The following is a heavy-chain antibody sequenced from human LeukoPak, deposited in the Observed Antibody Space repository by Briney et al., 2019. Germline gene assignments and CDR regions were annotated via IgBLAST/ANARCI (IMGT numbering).Heavy chain of an antibody. J-gene: IGHJ4*02. CDR3: ARDQSYASGSPGY. CDR2: ISVYNGKT. V-gene: IGHV1-18*01. Sequence: VASVTVSCTASGYTFTRYGISWVRQAPGQGLEWMGWISVYNGKTKYAQKLQGRVIMTTDTSTSIAYMELRSLRSDDTAVYYCARDQSYASGSPGYWGQGTLVTVS. D-gene: IGHD3-10*01. CDR1: GYTFTRYG.